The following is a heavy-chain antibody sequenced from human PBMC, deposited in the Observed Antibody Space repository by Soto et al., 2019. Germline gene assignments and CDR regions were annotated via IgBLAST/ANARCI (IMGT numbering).Heavy chain of an antibody. Sequence: XGSLRLSCAACRFTFGDYYMSWIRQAPGKGLEWISYISSSGSITESAASVKGRFTISRDNAKNSLYLQMHSLRAEDTGVYYCARMYSRSWYQDYWGQGTLVTVSS. D-gene: IGHD6-13*01. CDR1: RFTFGDYY. V-gene: IGHV3-11*01. CDR3: ARMYSRSWYQDY. CDR2: ISSSGSIT. J-gene: IGHJ4*02.